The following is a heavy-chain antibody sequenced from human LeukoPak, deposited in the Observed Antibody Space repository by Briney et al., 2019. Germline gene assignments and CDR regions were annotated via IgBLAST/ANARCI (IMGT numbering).Heavy chain of an antibody. Sequence: SETQSLTCTVSGGSISDYYWSWIRQPPGKGLEWIGYIHYSGSSNYNPSLKSRVTISVDTSKNQFSLKLSSVTAADTAVYYCARYDRSGYGFDCWGQGTLVTVSS. CDR2: IHYSGSS. D-gene: IGHD5-12*01. J-gene: IGHJ4*02. CDR3: ARYDRSGYGFDC. CDR1: GGSISDYY. V-gene: IGHV4-59*01.